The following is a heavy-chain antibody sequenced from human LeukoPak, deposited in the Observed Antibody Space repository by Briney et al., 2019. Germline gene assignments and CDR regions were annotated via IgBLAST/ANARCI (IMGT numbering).Heavy chain of an antibody. V-gene: IGHV1-46*01. CDR1: GYTFTSYY. CDR2: INPSGGST. CDR3: AKVNMVRGVITGYPSWFDP. D-gene: IGHD3-10*01. Sequence: ASVKVSCKTSGYTFTSYYMHWVRQAPGQGLEWMGIINPSGGSTSYAQKFQGRVTMTRGTSTSTVYMELSSLRAEDTAVYYCAKVNMVRGVITGYPSWFDPWGQGTLVTVSS. J-gene: IGHJ5*02.